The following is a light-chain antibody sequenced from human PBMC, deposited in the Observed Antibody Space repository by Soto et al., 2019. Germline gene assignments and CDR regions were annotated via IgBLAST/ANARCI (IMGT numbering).Light chain of an antibody. CDR3: KSYAGSNTYV. CDR2: EVV. CDR1: KSDIGVYDF. Sequence: QSALTQPPSASGSPGQSGTISCTGTKSDIGVYDFVSWYQHHPGKAPRLIIYEVVQRPSGVPDRLSGSKSGNTASLTVSGLQAADEADYCCKSYAGSNTYVFGSGTKRTV. V-gene: IGLV2-8*01. J-gene: IGLJ6*01.